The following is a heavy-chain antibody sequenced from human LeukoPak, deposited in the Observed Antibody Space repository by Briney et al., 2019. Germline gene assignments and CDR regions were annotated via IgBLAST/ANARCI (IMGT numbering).Heavy chain of an antibody. Sequence: ASVKVSCKASGYTFTSYYMHWVRQAPGQGLEWMGIINPSGGSTSYAQKFQGRVTMTRDTSTSTVYMELSSLRSEDTAVYYCARARGVVTAILCASDIWGQGTMVTVSS. CDR3: ARARGVVTAILCASDI. J-gene: IGHJ3*02. CDR2: INPSGGST. CDR1: GYTFTSYY. D-gene: IGHD2-21*02. V-gene: IGHV1-46*01.